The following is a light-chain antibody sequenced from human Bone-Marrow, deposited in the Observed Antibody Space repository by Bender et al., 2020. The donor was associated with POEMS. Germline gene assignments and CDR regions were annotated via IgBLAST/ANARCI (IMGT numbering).Light chain of an antibody. V-gene: IGLV2-23*02. CDR2: DVI. J-gene: IGLJ2*01. CDR1: TSDVGSFNL. CDR3: CSYAGSSTLV. Sequence: QSALTQPASVSGSPGQSITISCTGTTSDVGSFNLVSWYQQHPGEAPKLMIYDVIYRPSGVSNRFSGSKSANTASLTISGLQAEDEADYYCCSYAGSSTLVFGGGTKLTVL.